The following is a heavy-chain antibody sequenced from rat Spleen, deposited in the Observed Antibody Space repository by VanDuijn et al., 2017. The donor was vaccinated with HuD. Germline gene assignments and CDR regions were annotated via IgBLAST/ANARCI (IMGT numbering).Heavy chain of an antibody. V-gene: IGHV2-6*01. Sequence: QVQLKESGPGLVQPSQTLSLTCTVSGFSLTSYTVSWVRQPPGKGLEWIAAILSGGNTYYNSALKSRLSISRDISKNQVFLKMNSLQTEDTAMYFCARGWERFAYWGQGSLVTVSS. D-gene: IGHD5-1*01. CDR1: GFSLTSYT. CDR3: ARGWERFAY. CDR2: ILSGGNT. J-gene: IGHJ3*01.